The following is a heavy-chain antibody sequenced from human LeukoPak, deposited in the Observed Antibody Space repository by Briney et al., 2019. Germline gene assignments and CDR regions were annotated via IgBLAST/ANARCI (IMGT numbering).Heavy chain of an antibody. V-gene: IGHV3-66*01. CDR1: GFTVSNNY. Sequence: GGSLRLSCAASGFTVSNNYMNWVRQAPGKGLEWVSLIYSGGDTHYADSVKGRFTTSRDSSKNTLYLQMNSLRSEDTAVYYCARDPPAVRTNTYAWGQGTLVTVSS. CDR3: ARDPPAVRTNTYA. CDR2: IYSGGDT. D-gene: IGHD4/OR15-4a*01. J-gene: IGHJ5*02.